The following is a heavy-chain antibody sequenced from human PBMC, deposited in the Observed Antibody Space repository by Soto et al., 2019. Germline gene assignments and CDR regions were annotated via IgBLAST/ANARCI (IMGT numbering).Heavy chain of an antibody. Sequence: EVQLVESGGGLVQPGRSLRLSCAASGFTFDDYAMHWVRHAPGKGLEWVSGISWNSGSIGYADSVKGRCTISRDNATNSLYRQMNSLRAEDTALYYCANSRPVYGDYEGFDYLGQGTLVTVSS. D-gene: IGHD4-17*01. CDR3: ANSRPVYGDYEGFDY. V-gene: IGHV3-9*01. CDR2: ISWNSGSI. J-gene: IGHJ4*02. CDR1: GFTFDDYA.